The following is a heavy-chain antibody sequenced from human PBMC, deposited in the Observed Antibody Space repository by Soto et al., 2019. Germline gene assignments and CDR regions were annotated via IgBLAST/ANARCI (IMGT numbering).Heavy chain of an antibody. CDR3: ARTTDAFDI. V-gene: IGHV4-31*03. D-gene: IGHD1-1*01. CDR2: IYYSGST. CDR1: GYSISNGGYY. J-gene: IGHJ3*02. Sequence: QVQLQESGPGLVKPSQTLSLTCTVSGYSISNGGYYWSWLRQRPGEGLEWLGYIYYSGSTYYNPSLKSRPSISVDTSKNQFSLKVNSVTAADTAVYYCARTTDAFDIWGQGTMVTVSS.